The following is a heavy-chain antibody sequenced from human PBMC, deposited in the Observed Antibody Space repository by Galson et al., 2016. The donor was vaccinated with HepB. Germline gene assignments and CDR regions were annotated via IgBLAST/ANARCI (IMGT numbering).Heavy chain of an antibody. CDR3: ARREANGFSL. V-gene: IGHV5-51*03. CDR2: VYPGDSET. D-gene: IGHD2-8*01. J-gene: IGHJ4*02. Sequence: QSGAEVKKPGESLKISCKGSGYSFVDYWIVWVRQMPGKGLEWMGMVYPGDSETRYSPSFQGQVTFSADKSLYTAYVQWGSLKTSDSAMYYCARREANGFSLWGQGTLVTVSS. CDR1: GYSFVDYW.